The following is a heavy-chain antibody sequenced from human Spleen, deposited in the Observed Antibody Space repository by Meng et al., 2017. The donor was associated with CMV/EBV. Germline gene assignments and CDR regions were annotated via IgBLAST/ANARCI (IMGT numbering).Heavy chain of an antibody. CDR3: ASTSGSRSYYYYGMDV. CDR1: GFTFDDYG. Sequence: GESLKISCAASGFTFDDYGMSWVRQAPGKGLEWVSHIRSDGSTTTYADSVKGRFTISRDNAKNSLYLQMNSLRAEDTAVYYCASTSGSRSYYYYGMDVWGQGTTVTVSS. CDR2: IRSDGSTT. V-gene: IGHV3-20*04. J-gene: IGHJ6*02. D-gene: IGHD2-2*01.